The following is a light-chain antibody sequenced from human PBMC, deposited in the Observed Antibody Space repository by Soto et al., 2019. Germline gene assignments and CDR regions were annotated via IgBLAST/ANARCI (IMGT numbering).Light chain of an antibody. J-gene: IGKJ4*01. V-gene: IGKV1-27*01. CDR3: QKYNNATFT. Sequence: DIQMTQSPSSLSASVGDRVTITCRASQGINNNLAWYQQKPGKVPKVLIYAASTLHSGVPSRFSGSGSGTDFTLTISSLQPEDFGTYYCQKYNNATFTFGGGTKVEMK. CDR1: QGINNN. CDR2: AAS.